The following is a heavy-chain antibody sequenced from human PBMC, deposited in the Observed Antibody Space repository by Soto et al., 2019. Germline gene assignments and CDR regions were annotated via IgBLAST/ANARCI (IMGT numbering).Heavy chain of an antibody. Sequence: QVQLVQSGAEVKKPGSSVKVSCKASGGTFSSYPLSWVRQAPGQGLEWMGGIIPIFGTAKYAQKFQGRVTIIADESTTTAYMELSSVRAEETAVYYCPMIDYSSGSAYWGQGTLITASS. V-gene: IGHV1-69*01. CDR1: GGTFSSYP. J-gene: IGHJ4*02. CDR2: IIPIFGTA. D-gene: IGHD6-19*01. CDR3: PMIDYSSGSAY.